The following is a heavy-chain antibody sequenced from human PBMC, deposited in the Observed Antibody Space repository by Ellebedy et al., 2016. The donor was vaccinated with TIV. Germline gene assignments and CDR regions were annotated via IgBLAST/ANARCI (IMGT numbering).Heavy chain of an antibody. CDR2: ITGTT. D-gene: IGHD3-22*01. Sequence: GGSLRLSCAASGFTFSSYAMSWVRQAPGKGLEWVSSITGTTYHANSVKGRFTISRDNSKNTLYLQMNSLRAEDTAVYYCAKSGHYYDSSGYYYFDYWGQGTLVTVSS. V-gene: IGHV3-23*01. J-gene: IGHJ4*02. CDR1: GFTFSSYA. CDR3: AKSGHYYDSSGYYYFDY.